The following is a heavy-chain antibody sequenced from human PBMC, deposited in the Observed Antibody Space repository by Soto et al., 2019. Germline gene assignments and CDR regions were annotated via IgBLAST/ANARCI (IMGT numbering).Heavy chain of an antibody. CDR2: IIPIFGTA. CDR1: GGTFSSYA. Sequence: VKVSCKASGGTFSSYAISWVRQPPGQGLEWMGGIIPIFGTANYAQKFQGRVTITADKSTSAAYMWLSSLGSEGTAVYYCPSKEANILVVPAVRGSPQPYYYYGMGAWSQGATVTVSS. CDR3: PSKEANILVVPAVRGSPQPYYYYGMGA. D-gene: IGHD2-2*01. J-gene: IGHJ6*02. V-gene: IGHV1-69*13.